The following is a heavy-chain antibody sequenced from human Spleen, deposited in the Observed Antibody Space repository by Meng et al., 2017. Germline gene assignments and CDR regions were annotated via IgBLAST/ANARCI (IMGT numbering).Heavy chain of an antibody. D-gene: IGHD6-19*01. J-gene: IGHJ6*02. CDR2: IYTSGST. CDR1: GGSISSYY. Sequence: SETLFLTCTVSGGSISSYYWSWIRQPAGKGLEWIGRIYTSGSTNYNPSLKSRVTISVDKSKNQFSLKLSSVTAADTAVYYCAKDIGNLRTIFASGWSEFPWGMDVWGQGTTVTVSS. CDR3: AKDIGNLRTIFASGWSEFPWGMDV. V-gene: IGHV4-4*07.